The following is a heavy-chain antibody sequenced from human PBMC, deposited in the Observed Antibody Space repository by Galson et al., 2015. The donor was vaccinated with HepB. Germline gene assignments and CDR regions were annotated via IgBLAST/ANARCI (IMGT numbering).Heavy chain of an antibody. D-gene: IGHD3-22*01. CDR1: GFTFNNYA. J-gene: IGHJ4*02. CDR3: ARVSAMKVVVITPCFDY. V-gene: IGHV3-33*01. CDR2: AWYDGYTK. Sequence: SLRLSCAASGFTFNNYAMHWVRQAPGKGLEWVAVAWYDGYTKHYADSVKGRFTISRDSSKNTLYLQMDSLSPEDTALYYCARVSAMKVVVITPCFDYWGQGALVTVSS.